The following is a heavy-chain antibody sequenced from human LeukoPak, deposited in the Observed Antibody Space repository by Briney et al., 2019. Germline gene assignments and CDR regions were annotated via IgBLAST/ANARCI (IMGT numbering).Heavy chain of an antibody. CDR2: IKQDGSEK. CDR3: ARSAWWSYYLDRTYNWFDP. V-gene: IGHV3-7*01. D-gene: IGHD1-26*01. CDR1: GFIFSSYW. J-gene: IGHJ5*02. Sequence: GGSLRLSCAASGFIFSSYWMSWVRQAPGKGLEWVANIKQDGSEKYYVDSVKGRFTISRDNAKNSLYLQMNSLRAEDTAVYYCARSAWWSYYLDRTYNWFDPWGQGTLVTVSS.